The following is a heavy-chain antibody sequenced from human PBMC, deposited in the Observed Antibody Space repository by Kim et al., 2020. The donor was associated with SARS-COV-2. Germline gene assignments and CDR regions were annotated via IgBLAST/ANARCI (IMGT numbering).Heavy chain of an antibody. Sequence: SETLSLTCIVSGGSISSYYWSWIRQPPGKGLEWIGYIYYSGSTNYNPSLKSRVTISVDTSKNQFSLKLSSVTAADTAVYYCASRSIVATRDYYYYYMDVCGKGTPVTVSS. D-gene: IGHD2-15*01. J-gene: IGHJ6*03. CDR2: IYYSGST. CDR1: GGSISSYY. CDR3: ASRSIVATRDYYYYYMDV. V-gene: IGHV4-59*01.